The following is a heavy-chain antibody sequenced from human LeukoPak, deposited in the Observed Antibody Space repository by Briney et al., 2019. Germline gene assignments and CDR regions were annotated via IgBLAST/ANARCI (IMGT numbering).Heavy chain of an antibody. CDR1: GYTFTSYA. Sequence: ASVKVSCKASGYTFTSYAMHWVRQAPGQRLEWMGWINAGNGNTKYSQESQGRVTITRDTSASTAYMELRSLRSDDTAVYYCARDRTNVVVPAAISPYYYYMDVWGKGTTVTISS. CDR2: INAGNGNT. V-gene: IGHV1-3*01. J-gene: IGHJ6*03. D-gene: IGHD2-2*01. CDR3: ARDRTNVVVPAAISPYYYYMDV.